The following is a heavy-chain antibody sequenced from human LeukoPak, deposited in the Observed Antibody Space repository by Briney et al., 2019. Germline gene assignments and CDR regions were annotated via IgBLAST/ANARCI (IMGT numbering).Heavy chain of an antibody. CDR1: GGSFSGYY. J-gene: IGHJ4*02. Sequence: SETLSLTCAVYGGSFSGYYWSWIRQPPGKGLEWIGEINHSGSTNYNPSLKSRVTISVDTSKNQFSLKLSSVTAADTAVYYCARIRRSSSWYFLGNSDYWGQGTLVTVSS. D-gene: IGHD6-13*01. V-gene: IGHV4-34*01. CDR3: ARIRRSSSWYFLGNSDY. CDR2: INHSGST.